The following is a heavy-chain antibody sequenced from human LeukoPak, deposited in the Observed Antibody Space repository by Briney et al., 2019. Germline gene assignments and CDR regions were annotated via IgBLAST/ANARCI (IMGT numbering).Heavy chain of an antibody. CDR2: IYYSGST. V-gene: IGHV4-59*08. J-gene: IGHJ4*02. Sequence: ASETLSLTCTVSGGSISSYYWSWIRQPPGKGLEWIGYIYYSGSTNYNPSLKSRVTISVDTSKNQFSLKLSSVTAADTAVYYCARLYYDSSGYYQICYFDYWGQGTLVTVSS. CDR1: GGSISSYY. D-gene: IGHD3-22*01. CDR3: ARLYYDSSGYYQICYFDY.